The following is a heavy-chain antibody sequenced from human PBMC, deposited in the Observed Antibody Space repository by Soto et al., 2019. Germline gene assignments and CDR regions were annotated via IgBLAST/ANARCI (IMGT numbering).Heavy chain of an antibody. CDR1: GGSISSYY. CDR2: IYYSGST. Sequence: PSETLSLTCTVSGGSISSYYWSWIRQPPGKGLEWIGYIYYSGSTNYNPSLKSRVTISVDTSKNQFSLKLSSVTAADTAVYYCARVLEDDYGDLYFDYWGQGTLVTVSS. D-gene: IGHD4-17*01. J-gene: IGHJ4*02. V-gene: IGHV4-59*01. CDR3: ARVLEDDYGDLYFDY.